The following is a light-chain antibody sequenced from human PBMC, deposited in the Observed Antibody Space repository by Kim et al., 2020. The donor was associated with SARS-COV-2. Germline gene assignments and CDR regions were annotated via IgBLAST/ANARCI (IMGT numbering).Light chain of an antibody. CDR3: QAWDSSTVV. V-gene: IGLV3-1*01. Sequence: SVSPGRTASLTCAGDVLGDTYACWYQQKPGQSPVLAIYQDSKRPSGIPERFSGSKSGNTATLTISGTQAMDEADYYCQAWDSSTVVFGGGTQLTVL. J-gene: IGLJ2*01. CDR2: QDS. CDR1: VLGDTY.